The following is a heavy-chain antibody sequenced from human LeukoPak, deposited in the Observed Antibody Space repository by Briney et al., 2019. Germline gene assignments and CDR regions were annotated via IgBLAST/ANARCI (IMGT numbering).Heavy chain of an antibody. CDR1: GFTFSSYS. J-gene: IGHJ4*02. CDR2: IYSGGGT. D-gene: IGHD6-13*01. CDR3: ARDEAAAGLDY. Sequence: GGSLRLSCAASGFTFSSYSMNWVRQAPGKGLEWVSVIYSGGGTYYADSVKGRFTISRDNSKNTLYLQMNSLRAEDTAVYYCARDEAAAGLDYWGQGTLVTVSS. V-gene: IGHV3-53*01.